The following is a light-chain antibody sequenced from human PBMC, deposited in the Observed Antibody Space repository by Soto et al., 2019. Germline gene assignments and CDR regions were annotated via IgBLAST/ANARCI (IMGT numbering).Light chain of an antibody. Sequence: EIVLTQSPGTLSLSPGERATLSCRASQGVTPAYLAWYQHKPGQAPRLLIFGASTSATGIPDRFSGSGSGTDFTLTISRLEPEDFAVYSCQQYGGSPLFTFGPGTRVDLK. CDR3: QQYGGSPLFT. CDR1: QGVTPAY. CDR2: GAS. J-gene: IGKJ3*01. V-gene: IGKV3-20*01.